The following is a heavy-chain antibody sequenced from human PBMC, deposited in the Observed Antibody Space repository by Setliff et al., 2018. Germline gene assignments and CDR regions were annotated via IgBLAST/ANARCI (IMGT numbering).Heavy chain of an antibody. CDR1: GFTFNDYS. D-gene: IGHD5-18*01. CDR2: IRSAGTV. V-gene: IGHV3-48*01. Sequence: SCVASGFTFNDYSMNWVRQAPGKGLEWVSHIRSAGTVHYADSVKGRFTISRDDDSNSLYLQMTSLTVEDTAIYYCGALSGLRGFTYGIVNFWGQGTLVTVSS. J-gene: IGHJ4*02. CDR3: GALSGLRGFTYGIVNF.